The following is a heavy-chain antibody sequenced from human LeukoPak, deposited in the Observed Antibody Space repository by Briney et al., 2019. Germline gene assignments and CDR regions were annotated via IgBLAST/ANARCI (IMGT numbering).Heavy chain of an antibody. J-gene: IGHJ4*02. CDR3: AKFAGKGYFDY. CDR1: GFTFNSYA. Sequence: PGRFLRLSCAASGFTFNSYAMHWVRQAPGKGLEWVAIISKDGSNEHYADSVKGRFTVSRDNSKNTQYMQMNSLRVEDTAVYYCAKFAGKGYFDYWGQGTLVTVSP. V-gene: IGHV3-30*18. D-gene: IGHD3-16*01. CDR2: ISKDGSNE.